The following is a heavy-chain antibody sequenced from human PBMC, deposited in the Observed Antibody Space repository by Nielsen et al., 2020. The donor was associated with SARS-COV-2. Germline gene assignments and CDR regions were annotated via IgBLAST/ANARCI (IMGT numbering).Heavy chain of an antibody. J-gene: IGHJ4*02. V-gene: IGHV1-18*01. Sequence: APVKVSCKASGYTFISYAITWVRQAPVQGLEWMGWISSYNGDTNYAQKFQGRVTMTTDTSTSTAYMELRSLSSDDTAVYYCARAGHIVPTHFDYWGQGTLVAVSS. D-gene: IGHD5-12*01. CDR2: ISSYNGDT. CDR1: GYTFISYA. CDR3: ARAGHIVPTHFDY.